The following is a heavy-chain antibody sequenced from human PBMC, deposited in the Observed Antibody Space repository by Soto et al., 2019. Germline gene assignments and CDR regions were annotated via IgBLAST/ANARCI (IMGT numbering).Heavy chain of an antibody. CDR2: IIPILGIA. J-gene: IGHJ3*02. D-gene: IGHD3-3*01. Sequence: SVKVSCKASGGTFSSYAISWVRQAPGQGLEWMGGIIPILGIANYAQKFQGRVTITADKSTSTAYMELSSLRSEDTAVYYCARDYYDFWSGPDAFDIWGQGTMVTVSS. V-gene: IGHV1-69*10. CDR3: ARDYYDFWSGPDAFDI. CDR1: GGTFSSYA.